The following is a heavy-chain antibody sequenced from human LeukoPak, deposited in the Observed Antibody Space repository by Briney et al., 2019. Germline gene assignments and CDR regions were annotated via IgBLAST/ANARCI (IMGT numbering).Heavy chain of an antibody. V-gene: IGHV4-39*02. J-gene: IGHJ3*02. CDR2: IYYRGSS. CDR3: ARLLTGYHDRSGYYCDAFDI. CDR1: GGSIKSSSDY. D-gene: IGHD3-22*01. Sequence: SGPLSLPCTVSGGSIKSSSDYWAWIRQPPGQGLGWICTIYYRGSSHYNPSLKRRVSISVDTSKKHCSLKLSSVTAADTALYYCARLLTGYHDRSGYYCDAFDIWGQGTMVTVSS.